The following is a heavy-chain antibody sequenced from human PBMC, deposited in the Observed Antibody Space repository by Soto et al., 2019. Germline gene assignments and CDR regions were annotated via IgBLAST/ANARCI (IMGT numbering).Heavy chain of an antibody. CDR1: GFTFSSYT. Sequence: EVQLVESGGGLVKPGGSLRVSCTASGFTFSSYTMSWVRQAPGKGLEWVSSINSRGTYMVYADSVKGRFTISRDNAKNSVYLQLSSLRADDSAVYYCPLYEYDDWGQGTLVTVSS. D-gene: IGHD3-3*01. CDR3: PLYEYDD. J-gene: IGHJ4*02. V-gene: IGHV3-21*01. CDR2: INSRGTYM.